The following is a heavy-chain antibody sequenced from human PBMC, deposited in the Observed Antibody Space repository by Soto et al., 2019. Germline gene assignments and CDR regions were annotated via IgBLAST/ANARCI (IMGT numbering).Heavy chain of an antibody. Sequence: QPGGSLRLSCAASGFSFSISPMHWVRQAPGKGPEWVALISYDGTNKFYADSVKGRFTISRDNSKSTLYLQVDSLRPEDAAVYYCARDPKTSGGQHWAFNYFDSWGQATLVTSPQ. CDR3: ARDPKTSGGQHWAFNYFDS. D-gene: IGHD7-27*01. J-gene: IGHJ4*02. V-gene: IGHV3-30-3*01. CDR1: GFSFSISP. CDR2: ISYDGTNK.